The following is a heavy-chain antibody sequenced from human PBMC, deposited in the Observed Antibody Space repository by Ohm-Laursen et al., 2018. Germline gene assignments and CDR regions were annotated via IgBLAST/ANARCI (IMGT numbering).Heavy chain of an antibody. CDR2: ISSSGSTI. CDR3: ARDDVAAPNYYYGMDV. V-gene: IGHV3-11*01. J-gene: IGHJ6*02. Sequence: SLRLSCAASGFTFSDYYMSWIRQAPGKGLEWVSYISSSGSTIYYADSVKGRFTISRDNAKNSLYLQMNSLRAEDTAVYYCARDDVAAPNYYYGMDVWGQGTTVTVSS. CDR1: GFTFSDYY. D-gene: IGHD6-6*01.